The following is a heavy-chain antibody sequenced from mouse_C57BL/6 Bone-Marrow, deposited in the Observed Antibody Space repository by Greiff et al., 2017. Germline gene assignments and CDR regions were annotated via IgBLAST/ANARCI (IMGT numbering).Heavy chain of an antibody. D-gene: IGHD2-5*01. J-gene: IGHJ3*01. Sequence: EVQLQQSGAELVRPGASVKLSCTASGFNIKDYYMHWVKQRPEQRLEWIGRIDPEDGDTEYAPKFQGKATMTADTSSNTAYLQLSSLTSEDTAVYYCTTDYSILWFAYWGQGTLVTVSA. V-gene: IGHV14-1*01. CDR1: GFNIKDYY. CDR2: IDPEDGDT. CDR3: TTDYSILWFAY.